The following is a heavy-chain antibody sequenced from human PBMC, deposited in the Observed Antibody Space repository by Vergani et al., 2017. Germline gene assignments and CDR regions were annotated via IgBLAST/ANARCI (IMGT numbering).Heavy chain of an antibody. V-gene: IGHV1-2*02. D-gene: IGHD3-3*01. CDR3: ARAPAQYDFEHAFDI. Sequence: QVQLVQSGAEVKKPGASVKVSCKASGYTFTGYYMHWVRQAPGQGLEWMGWINPNSGGTNYAQKFQGRVTMTRDTSISTAYMELSRLRSDDTAVYYCARAPAQYDFEHAFDIWGQGTMVTVSS. J-gene: IGHJ3*02. CDR2: INPNSGGT. CDR1: GYTFTGYY.